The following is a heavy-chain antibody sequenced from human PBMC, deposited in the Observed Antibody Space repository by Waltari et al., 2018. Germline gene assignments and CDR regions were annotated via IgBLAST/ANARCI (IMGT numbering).Heavy chain of an antibody. CDR3: AKDVSPDGFNDLDY. V-gene: IGHV1-69*05. Sequence: QVQLVQSGAEVKKPGSSVKVSCKASGGTFSSYAISWVRQAPGQGLEWMGGIIPIFGTANYAQKFQGRVTITTDESTSTAYMELSSLRADDMAVYYCAKDVSPDGFNDLDYWGQGTLVTVSS. D-gene: IGHD3-10*01. CDR2: IIPIFGTA. CDR1: GGTFSSYA. J-gene: IGHJ4*02.